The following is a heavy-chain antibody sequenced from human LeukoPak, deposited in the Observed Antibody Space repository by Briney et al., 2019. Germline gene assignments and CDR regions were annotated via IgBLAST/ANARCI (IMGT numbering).Heavy chain of an antibody. J-gene: IGHJ4*02. CDR3: AKGASGNYYIYFDY. CDR2: ISGSDGST. D-gene: IGHD1-26*01. V-gene: IGHV3-23*01. CDR1: GVTFSTYA. Sequence: GGSLRLSCAVSGVTFSTYAMNWVRQPPGKGLEWVSSISGSDGSTYYSDSVKGRFTISRDNSKNTLYLQVNSLRAEDTAIYYCAKGASGNYYIYFDYWGQGTLVTVSS.